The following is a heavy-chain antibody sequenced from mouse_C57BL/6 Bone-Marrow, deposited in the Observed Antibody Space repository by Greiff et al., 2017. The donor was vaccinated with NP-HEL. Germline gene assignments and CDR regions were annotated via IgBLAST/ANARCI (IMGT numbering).Heavy chain of an antibody. Sequence: QVQLQQPGAELVKPGAPVKLSCKASGYTFTSYWMHWVKQRPGQGLEWIGMIHPNSGSTNYNEKFKSKATLTVDKSSSTAYMQLSSLTSEDSAVYYCARSLPHYYAMDYWGQGTSVTVSS. CDR1: GYTFTSYW. CDR2: IHPNSGST. CDR3: ARSLPHYYAMDY. J-gene: IGHJ4*01. V-gene: IGHV1-64*01.